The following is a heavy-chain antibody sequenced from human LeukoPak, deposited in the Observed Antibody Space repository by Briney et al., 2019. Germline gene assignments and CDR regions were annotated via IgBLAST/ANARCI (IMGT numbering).Heavy chain of an antibody. J-gene: IGHJ5*02. D-gene: IGHD3-10*01. CDR1: GFTVSSNY. CDR3: AREIGGSGRGSWFDP. V-gene: IGHV3-66*01. Sequence: PGGSLRLSCAASGFTVSSNYMSWVRQAPGKGLEWVSVIYSGGSTYYADSVKGRFTISRDNSKNTLYLQMNSLRAEDTAVYYCAREIGGSGRGSWFDPWGQGTLVTASS. CDR2: IYSGGST.